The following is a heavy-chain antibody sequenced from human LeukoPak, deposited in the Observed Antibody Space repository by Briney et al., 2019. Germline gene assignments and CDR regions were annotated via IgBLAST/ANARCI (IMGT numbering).Heavy chain of an antibody. V-gene: IGHV4-38-2*01. CDR1: GFTFSSYG. Sequence: GSLRLSCAASGFTFSSYGMSWVRQAPGKGLEWIGSVYYSGNTYYNSSLKSRVTISVDTSKNQFSLKLSSVTEADTAVYCCARGKLPSIAMLRGVRHTNWFDPWAQGTLVTVSS. D-gene: IGHD3-10*01. CDR3: ARGKLPSIAMLRGVRHTNWFDP. CDR2: VYYSGNT. J-gene: IGHJ5*02.